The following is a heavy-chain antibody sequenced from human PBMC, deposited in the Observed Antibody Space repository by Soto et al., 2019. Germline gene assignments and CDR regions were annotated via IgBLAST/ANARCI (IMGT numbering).Heavy chain of an antibody. V-gene: IGHV1-69*12. Sequence: QVQLVQSGAEVKKPGSSVKVSCKASGGTFSSYAISWVRQAPGQGLEWMGGIIPIFGTANYAQKFQGRVTISADESTSTAYMELSSLRSEDTAVYYCASSLRFLEWSGWFDPWGQGTLVTVSS. D-gene: IGHD3-3*01. CDR3: ASSLRFLEWSGWFDP. J-gene: IGHJ5*02. CDR2: IIPIFGTA. CDR1: GGTFSSYA.